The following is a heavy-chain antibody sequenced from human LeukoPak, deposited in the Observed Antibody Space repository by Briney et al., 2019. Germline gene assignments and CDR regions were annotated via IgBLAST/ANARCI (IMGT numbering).Heavy chain of an antibody. CDR2: INPNSGGT. D-gene: IGHD3-9*01. J-gene: IGHJ3*02. V-gene: IGHV1-2*02. Sequence: GASVKVSCKASGYTFTGYYMHWVRQAPGQGLEWMGWINPNSGGTNYAQKLQGRVTMTTDTSTSTAYMELRSLGSDDTAVYYCARDLDYDILTGYLAWAAFDIWGQGTMVTVSS. CDR1: GYTFTGYY. CDR3: ARDLDYDILTGYLAWAAFDI.